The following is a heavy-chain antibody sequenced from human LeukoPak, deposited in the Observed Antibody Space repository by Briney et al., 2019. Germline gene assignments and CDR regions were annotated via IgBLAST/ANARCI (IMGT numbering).Heavy chain of an antibody. J-gene: IGHJ4*02. D-gene: IGHD3-3*01. V-gene: IGHV1-69*13. CDR1: GGTFSSYA. CDR3: ARASTYYDFWRGYYFFDY. CDR2: IIPIFGTA. Sequence: SVKVSCKASGGTFSSYAISWVRQAPGQGLEWMGGIIPIFGTANYAQKFQGRVTITADESTSTAYMELSSLRSEDTAVYYCARASTYYDFWRGYYFFDYWGQGTLVTVSS.